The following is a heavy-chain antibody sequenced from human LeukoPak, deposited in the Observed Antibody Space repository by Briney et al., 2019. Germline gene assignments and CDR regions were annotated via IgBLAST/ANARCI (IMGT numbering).Heavy chain of an antibody. V-gene: IGHV4-34*01. CDR3: ARSPWPIPGTYYYYYMDV. CDR1: GGSFSGYY. D-gene: IGHD1-14*01. CDR2: INHSGST. Sequence: SETLSLTGAVYGGSFSGYYWSWIRQPPGKGLEWIGEINHSGSTNYNPSLKSRVTISVDTSKNQFSLKLSSVTAADTAVYYCARSPWPIPGTYYYYYMDVWGKGTTVTVSS. J-gene: IGHJ6*03.